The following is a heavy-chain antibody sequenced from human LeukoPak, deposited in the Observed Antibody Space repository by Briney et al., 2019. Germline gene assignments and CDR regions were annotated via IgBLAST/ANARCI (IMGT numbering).Heavy chain of an antibody. J-gene: IGHJ6*03. D-gene: IGHD3-3*01. CDR3: GRAGFGTAYDRFYYYMDV. CDR1: NYPITSDYY. V-gene: IGHV4-38-2*01. Sequence: SETLSLTCAVSNYPITSDYYWVWIRQPPGQGLERIGQILHSGIAHYNPSLKSRVTMSVDTSRSQFSVNLNSVTAADTAVYYCGRAGFGTAYDRFYYYMDVWGKGTTVTVSS. CDR2: ILHSGIA.